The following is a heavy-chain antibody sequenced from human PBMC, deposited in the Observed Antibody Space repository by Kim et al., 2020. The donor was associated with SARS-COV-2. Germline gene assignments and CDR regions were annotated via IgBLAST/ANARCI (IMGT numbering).Heavy chain of an antibody. V-gene: IGHV3-23*01. J-gene: IGHJ1*01. CDR3: AKVSSGSSGWFEYFQH. CDR2: IRGSGDRP. CDR1: GFTFNNYA. D-gene: IGHD6-19*01. Sequence: GGSLRLSCAASGFTFNNYAMSWVRQAPGKGLEWVSGIRGSGDRPTYADSVKGRFTISRDKSKNTLYLQMDRLRADDTALYYCAKVSSGSSGWFEYFQHWGQGTLVTVSS.